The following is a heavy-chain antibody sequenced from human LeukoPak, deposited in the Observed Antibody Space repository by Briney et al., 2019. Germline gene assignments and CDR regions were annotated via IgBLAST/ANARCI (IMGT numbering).Heavy chain of an antibody. CDR1: GGSISSYY. Sequence: SETLSLTCTVSGGSISSYYWSWIRQPPGEGLEWIGYIYSSGSTNYNPSLKSRVTISVDTSKNQFSLKLTSMTAADTAVYYCARGHHYYYTMDVWGKGTTVTVSS. CDR3: ARGHHYYYTMDV. V-gene: IGHV4-59*01. CDR2: IYSSGST. J-gene: IGHJ6*04.